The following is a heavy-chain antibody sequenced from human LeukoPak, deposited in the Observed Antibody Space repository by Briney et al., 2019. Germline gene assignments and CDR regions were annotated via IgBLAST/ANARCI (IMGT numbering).Heavy chain of an antibody. J-gene: IGHJ6*03. V-gene: IGHV4-61*02. CDR3: ASRTPHDILTGYYWVDYYMDV. CDR2: IYTSRST. Sequence: SQTLSLTCTVSGGSISSGSYYWSWIPQPPGKRLEWLGRIYTSRSTNYNPSLKSRVTISVDTSKNQFSLKLSSVTAADTAVYYCASRTPHDILTGYYWVDYYMDVWGKGTTVTVSS. CDR1: GGSISSGSYY. D-gene: IGHD3-9*01.